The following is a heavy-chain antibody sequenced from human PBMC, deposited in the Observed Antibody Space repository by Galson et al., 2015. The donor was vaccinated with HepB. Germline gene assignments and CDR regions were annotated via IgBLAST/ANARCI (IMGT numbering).Heavy chain of an antibody. J-gene: IGHJ6*02. V-gene: IGHV1-69*13. CDR3: ARGARIAAAADYYYYPMDV. D-gene: IGHD6-13*01. CDR2: IIPIFATS. CDR1: GGTFSNYA. Sequence: SVKVSCKAFGGTFSNYAINWVRQAPGQGLEWMGGIIPIFATSNYAQKFQGRLTITADESTSTAYLELSSLRSVDTAVYYCARGARIAAAADYYYYPMDVWGQGTTVTVSS.